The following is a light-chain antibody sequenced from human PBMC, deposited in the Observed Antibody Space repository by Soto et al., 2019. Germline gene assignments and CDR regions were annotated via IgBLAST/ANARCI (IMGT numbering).Light chain of an antibody. Sequence: EIVLTQSPDTLSLSPGERATLSCRASQSVSDNWLAWYQQKPGQAPRLLIYGASSRPGGIPDKFSGSGSGTDFTLIINRLEPDDFAVYYCQQYGRSPYTFGQGTKLEI. V-gene: IGKV3-20*01. CDR3: QQYGRSPYT. CDR1: QSVSDNW. CDR2: GAS. J-gene: IGKJ2*01.